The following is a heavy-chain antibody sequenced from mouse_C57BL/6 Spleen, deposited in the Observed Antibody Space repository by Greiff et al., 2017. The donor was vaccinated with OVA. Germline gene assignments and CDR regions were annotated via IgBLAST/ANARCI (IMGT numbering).Heavy chain of an antibody. Sequence: EVKLQESGPVLVKPGASVKMSCKASGYTFTDYYMNWVKQSHGKSLEWIGVINPYNGGTSYNQKFKDKATLTVDKSSSTAYMELNSLTSEDSAVYYCARATVVAKDYFDYWGQGTTLTVSS. CDR3: ARATVVAKDYFDY. V-gene: IGHV1-19*01. J-gene: IGHJ2*01. CDR2: INPYNGGT. D-gene: IGHD1-1*01. CDR1: GYTFTDYY.